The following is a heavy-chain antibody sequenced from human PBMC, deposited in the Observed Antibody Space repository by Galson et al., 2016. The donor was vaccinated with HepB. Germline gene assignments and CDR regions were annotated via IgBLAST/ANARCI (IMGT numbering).Heavy chain of an antibody. CDR2: ISSSGSTI. Sequence: SLRLSCAASGFTFSDYYMNWLRQAPGKGLEWVSSISSSGSTIYYADSVKGRFIISRENAKTSLYLQLNSLRAKDTALYYCARDRKVLLWFGEPEDYWGQGTLVSVSS. V-gene: IGHV3-11*01. CDR1: GFTFSDYY. CDR3: ARDRKVLLWFGEPEDY. J-gene: IGHJ4*02. D-gene: IGHD3-10*01.